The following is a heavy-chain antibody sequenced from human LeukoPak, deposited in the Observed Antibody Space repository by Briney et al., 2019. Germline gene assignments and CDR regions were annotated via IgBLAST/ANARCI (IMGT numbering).Heavy chain of an antibody. V-gene: IGHV4-39*07. Sequence: SETLSLTCTVSGGSISSSSYYWSWIRQPPGKGLEWIGEINHSGSTNYNPSLKSRVTISVDTSKNQFSLKLSSVTAADTAVYYCARGRGSSKRINWFDPWGQGTLVTVSS. CDR1: GGSISSSSYY. J-gene: IGHJ5*02. CDR2: INHSGST. D-gene: IGHD6-6*01. CDR3: ARGRGSSKRINWFDP.